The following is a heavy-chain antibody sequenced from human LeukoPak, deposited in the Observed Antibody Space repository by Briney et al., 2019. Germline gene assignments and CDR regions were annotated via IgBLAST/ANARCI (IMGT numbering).Heavy chain of an antibody. CDR2: IYTSGST. D-gene: IGHD3-16*01. J-gene: IGHJ4*02. CDR1: GGSVSSGSNY. V-gene: IGHV4-61*02. CDR3: ARTVGGVKEFDN. Sequence: PSETLSLTCTVSGGSVSSGSNYWNWMRQPAGKGLEWIGRIYTSGSTNYNPSLKSRVTISVDTSKNQFTLKVSSVTAADTAVYYCARTVGGVKEFDNWGQGTLVTVSP.